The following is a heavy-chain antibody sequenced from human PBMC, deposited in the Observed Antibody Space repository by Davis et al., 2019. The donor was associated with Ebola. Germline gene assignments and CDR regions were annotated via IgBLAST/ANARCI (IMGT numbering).Heavy chain of an antibody. CDR1: GFTFSTYF. CDR2: VDRDGSQT. CDR3: ARGLVTI. J-gene: IGHJ4*02. D-gene: IGHD3-3*01. Sequence: GGSLRLSCSASGFTFSTYFMHWVRQAPGKGLEWVATVDRDGSQTSYVDSVKGRFSISRDNAKNSLYLQMNSLRDEDTAVYYCARGLVTIWGQGTLVTVSS. V-gene: IGHV3-7*01.